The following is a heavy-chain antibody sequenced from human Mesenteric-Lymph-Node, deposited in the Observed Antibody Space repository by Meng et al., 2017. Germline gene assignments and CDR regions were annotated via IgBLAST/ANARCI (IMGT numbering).Heavy chain of an antibody. V-gene: IGHV1-8*01. Sequence: QVHLVQAGAEGKEPGASVKVSCKASRYTFTRYDINWVRQATGQGLEWMGWMSPNNDNAHYAQKFQGRVTMTRNTSISTVYMEFSSLRSEDTAVYYCARGVDAGVDYWGQGTLVTVSS. CDR1: RYTFTRYD. J-gene: IGHJ4*02. D-gene: IGHD1-26*01. CDR3: ARGVDAGVDY. CDR2: MSPNNDNA.